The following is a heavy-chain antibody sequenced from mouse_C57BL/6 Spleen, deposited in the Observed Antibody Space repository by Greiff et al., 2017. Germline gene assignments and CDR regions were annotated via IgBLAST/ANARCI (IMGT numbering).Heavy chain of an antibody. J-gene: IGHJ4*01. V-gene: IGHV5-17*01. D-gene: IGHD1-1*01. CDR3: ARRRYPYYYAMDD. CDR2: ISSGSSTI. CDR1: GFTFSDYG. Sequence: DVKLMESGGGLVKPGGSLKLSCAASGFTFSDYGMHWVRQAPEKGLEWVAYISSGSSTIYYADTVKGRFTISRDNAKNTLFLQMTSLRSEDTAMYYCARRRYPYYYAMDDWGKGTSVTVSS.